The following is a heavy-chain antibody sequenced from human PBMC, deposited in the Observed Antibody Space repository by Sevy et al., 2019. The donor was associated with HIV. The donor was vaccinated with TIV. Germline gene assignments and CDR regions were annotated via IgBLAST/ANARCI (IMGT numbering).Heavy chain of an antibody. V-gene: IGHV4-4*07. CDR1: GGSISSYY. CDR3: ARVLAAAGYYYYGMDV. CDR2: IYTSGST. Sequence: SETLSLTCTVSGGSISSYYWSWIRQPAGKGLEWIGRIYTSGSTNYNPSLKSRVTMSVDTSKNQFSLKLSSVTAADTAVYYCARVLAAAGYYYYGMDVWGLGTTVTVSS. D-gene: IGHD6-13*01. J-gene: IGHJ6*02.